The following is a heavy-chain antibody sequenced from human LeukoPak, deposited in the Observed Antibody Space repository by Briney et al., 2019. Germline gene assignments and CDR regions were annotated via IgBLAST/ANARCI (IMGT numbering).Heavy chain of an antibody. CDR3: AKLPPITIFGMIYYFDY. V-gene: IGHV3-23*01. D-gene: IGHD3-3*01. J-gene: IGHJ4*02. CDR1: GFTFSSYA. Sequence: PGGSLRLSCAASGFTFSSYAMSWVRQAPGKGLEWVSAISGSGGSTYYADSVKGRFTISRDNSKNTLYLQMNSLRGEDTAVYYCAKLPPITIFGMIYYFDYWGQGILVTVSS. CDR2: ISGSGGST.